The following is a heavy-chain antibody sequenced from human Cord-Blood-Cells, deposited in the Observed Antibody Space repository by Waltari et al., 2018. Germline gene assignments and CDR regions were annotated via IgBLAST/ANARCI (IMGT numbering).Heavy chain of an antibody. CDR2: IKHSAST. V-gene: IGHV4-34*01. D-gene: IGHD6-13*01. CDR1: GGSFSGYY. CDR3: ARGSSSFDY. J-gene: IGHJ4*02. Sequence: QVQLQQWGAGLLKPSETLSLTCAVYGGSFSGYYWSWIRQPPGKGLEWIGEIKHSASTHYIPSLKRRVTISVDTSKNQFSLKLSSVTAADTAVYYCARGSSSFDYWGQGTLVTVSS.